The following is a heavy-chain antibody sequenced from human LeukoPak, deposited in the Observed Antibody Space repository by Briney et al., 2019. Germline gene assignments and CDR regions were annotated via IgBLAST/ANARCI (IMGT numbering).Heavy chain of an antibody. CDR2: MYLGGTT. V-gene: IGHV4-4*02. CDR3: AGLVGRYSSGLYYYYFDY. Sequence: PSETLSLTCTVSGDSINSLDLWSWARQPPGKGLEWIGEMYLGGTTHSNPSVKSRVTISIDKSKNQFFLNLSSVAAADTAVYYCAGLVGRYSSGLYYYYFDYWGQGTLVTVSS. J-gene: IGHJ4*02. CDR1: GDSINSLDL. D-gene: IGHD3-22*01.